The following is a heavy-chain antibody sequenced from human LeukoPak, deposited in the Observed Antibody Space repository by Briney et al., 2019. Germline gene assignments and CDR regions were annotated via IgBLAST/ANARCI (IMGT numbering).Heavy chain of an antibody. D-gene: IGHD3-22*01. J-gene: IGHJ4*02. Sequence: SETLSLTCAVSGYSISSGYYWGWIRQPPGKGLEWIGRIYHSGSTYYNPSLKSRVTISVDTSKNQFSLKLSSVTAADTAVYYCARPSSGYYRVDYWGQGTLVTVSS. V-gene: IGHV4-38-2*01. CDR3: ARPSSGYYRVDY. CDR2: IYHSGST. CDR1: GYSISSGYY.